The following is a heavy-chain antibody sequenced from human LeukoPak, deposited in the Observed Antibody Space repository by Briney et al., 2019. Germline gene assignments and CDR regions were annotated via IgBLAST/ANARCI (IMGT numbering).Heavy chain of an antibody. Sequence: SETLSLTCTVSGGSLSSYYWSWIRQPPGKGLEWIGYIYYSGSTNYNPSLKSRVTISVDTSKNQFSLKLSSVTAADTAVYYCARQNYDILTGGPFDYWGQGTLVTVSS. D-gene: IGHD3-9*01. CDR2: IYYSGST. V-gene: IGHV4-59*08. CDR1: GGSLSSYY. CDR3: ARQNYDILTGGPFDY. J-gene: IGHJ4*02.